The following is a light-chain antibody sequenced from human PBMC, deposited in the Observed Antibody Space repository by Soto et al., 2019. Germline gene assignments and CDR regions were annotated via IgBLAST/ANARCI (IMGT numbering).Light chain of an antibody. V-gene: IGKV1-9*01. Sequence: IRMTQSPSSLSASVVDRVTITGRASQGISSYLAWYQQKPGKAPKLLIYAASTLQSGVPSRFSGSGSGTEFTLTISSLQPEDFATYYCQQLNSYPLFGQGTRLEIK. CDR3: QQLNSYPL. CDR1: QGISSY. J-gene: IGKJ5*01. CDR2: AAS.